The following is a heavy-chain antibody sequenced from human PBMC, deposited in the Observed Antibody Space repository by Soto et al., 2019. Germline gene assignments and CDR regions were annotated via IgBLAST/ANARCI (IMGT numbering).Heavy chain of an antibody. CDR1: GYSFTSYW. CDR2: IYPGDSDT. J-gene: IGHJ6*02. CDR3: AGTVLRFLEWLPTDV. D-gene: IGHD3-3*01. Sequence: GESLKISCKGSGYSFTSYWIGWVRQMPGKGLEWMGIIYPGDSDTRYSPSFQGQVTISADKSKNQFSLKLSSVTAADTAVYYCAGTVLRFLEWLPTDVWGQGTTVTVSS. V-gene: IGHV5-51*01.